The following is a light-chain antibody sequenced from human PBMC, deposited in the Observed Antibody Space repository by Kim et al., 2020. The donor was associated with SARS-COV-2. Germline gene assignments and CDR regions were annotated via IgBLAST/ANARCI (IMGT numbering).Light chain of an antibody. Sequence: SVGDRVTITCRASQGIKSYLNWYQQKPGTAPKLLIYAASSLQSGVPSRFSGSVSGTDFTLTISSLQTEDSATYYCHQSYMTPYSFGQGTKLEI. V-gene: IGKV1-39*01. CDR2: AAS. CDR3: HQSYMTPYS. J-gene: IGKJ2*03. CDR1: QGIKSY.